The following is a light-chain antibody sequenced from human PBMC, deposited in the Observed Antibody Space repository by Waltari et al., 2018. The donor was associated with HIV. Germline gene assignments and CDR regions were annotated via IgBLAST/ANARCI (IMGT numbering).Light chain of an antibody. Sequence: QAGLTQPPSVSKDLRQTATITCTGNNYNVVGQGAAWLQQHQGHPPKLLSYRDNNRPSGISERFSASRSGNTASLTITALQPEDEADYYCSAWDSTLGAWVFGGGTKLTVL. CDR1: NYNVVGQG. CDR3: SAWDSTLGAWV. CDR2: RDN. V-gene: IGLV10-54*01. J-gene: IGLJ3*02.